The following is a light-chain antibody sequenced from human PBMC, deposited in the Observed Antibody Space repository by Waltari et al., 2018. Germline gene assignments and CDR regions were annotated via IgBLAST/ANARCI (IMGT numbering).Light chain of an antibody. CDR2: QAS. Sequence: DIQMTQSPSTLSASLGDRVTISCRASQSISTWLAWYQERPGKVPKLLIYQASTLKSGVPSRFSGSGSGTEFTLTISSLQPDDFATYYCQQHSTYPITFGQGTRLEIK. J-gene: IGKJ5*01. V-gene: IGKV1-5*03. CDR1: QSISTW. CDR3: QQHSTYPIT.